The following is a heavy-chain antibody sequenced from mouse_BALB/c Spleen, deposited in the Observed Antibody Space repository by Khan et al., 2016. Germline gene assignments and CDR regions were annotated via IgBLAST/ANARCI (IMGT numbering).Heavy chain of an antibody. J-gene: IGHJ4*01. CDR3: ARAWYSIDY. V-gene: IGHV1-9*01. CDR2: ILPGSGNS. CDR1: GYTFNNYW. Sequence: QVQLQQSGAELMKPGASVKISCKAAGYTFNNYWIEWVKQRPGHGLEWIGDILPGSGNSNYNENLKGKATFTADTSSNTAYMQLSSLTSEDVDVYYCARAWYSIDYWGQGTSVTVSS.